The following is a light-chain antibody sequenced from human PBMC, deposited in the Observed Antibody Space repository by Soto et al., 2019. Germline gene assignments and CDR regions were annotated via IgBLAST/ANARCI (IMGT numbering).Light chain of an antibody. J-gene: IGKJ3*01. V-gene: IGKV3-20*01. CDR1: QSVNDNH. CDR3: QIYGGSHPRGT. Sequence: EVVLTQSPGTLSLSPGARATLSCRASQSVNDNHLAWYQQKGGQAPRLLIYGASTRATGVPERFSGSGFGTAYSLIINRLEPEDFALYYCQIYGGSHPRGTFGPGTTVEI. CDR2: GAS.